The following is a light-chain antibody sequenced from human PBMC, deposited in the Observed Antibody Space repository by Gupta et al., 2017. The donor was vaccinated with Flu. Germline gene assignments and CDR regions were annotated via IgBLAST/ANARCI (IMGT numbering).Light chain of an antibody. Sequence: VLTQPSSLSASPGASASLTCTLRSGFDVGTYKIYWFQQKPGSPPQYLLKYKSDSDKEQGSGVPSRFSGSKDASANAGILLISGLQSEDEADYYCMIWHSSTWVFGGGTKLTVL. J-gene: IGLJ3*02. CDR2: YKSDSDK. CDR3: MIWHSSTWV. CDR1: SGFDVGTYK. V-gene: IGLV5-45*03.